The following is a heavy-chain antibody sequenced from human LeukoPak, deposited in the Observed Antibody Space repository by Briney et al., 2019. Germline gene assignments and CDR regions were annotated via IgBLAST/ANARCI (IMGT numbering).Heavy chain of an antibody. J-gene: IGHJ4*02. CDR1: GFTFSSYS. CDR3: AKDFDY. V-gene: IGHV3-30*18. CDR2: ISYDGSNK. Sequence: PGGSLRLSCAASGFTFSSYSMNWVRQAPGKGLEWVAVISYDGSNKYYADSVKGRFTISRDNSKNTLYLQMNSLRAEDTAVYYCAKDFDYWGQGTLVTVSS.